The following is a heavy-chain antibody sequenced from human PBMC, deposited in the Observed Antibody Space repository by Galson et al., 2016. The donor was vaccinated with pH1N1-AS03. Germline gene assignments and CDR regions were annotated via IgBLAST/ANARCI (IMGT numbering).Heavy chain of an antibody. D-gene: IGHD6-13*01. CDR1: GFTFNKYS. J-gene: IGHJ6*02. Sequence: SLRLSCAGSGFTFNKYSIAWVRQAPGQGLEWVSSISSRGEDIYYADSVKGRFTISRDNAKNSLYLQMNGLRVEDTALYYCARPTAGLYSTYFGLDVWGQGTTVTVSS. V-gene: IGHV3-21*06. CDR3: ARPTAGLYSTYFGLDV. CDR2: ISSRGEDI.